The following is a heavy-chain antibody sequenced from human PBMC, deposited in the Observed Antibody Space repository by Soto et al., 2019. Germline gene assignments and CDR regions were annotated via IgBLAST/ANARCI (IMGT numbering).Heavy chain of an antibody. D-gene: IGHD2-8*01. Sequence: SLKISCEASGYMFPIYHISWVRQVPGKGLEWVGKIDPSDSRTMYRPSSRARITISVDKSINTAYLEWGRLKASDTAMYYCARHGSNGDFDFWGQGTQVTVSS. CDR1: GYMFPIYH. J-gene: IGHJ4*02. CDR2: IDPSDSRT. CDR3: ARHGSNGDFDF. V-gene: IGHV5-10-1*01.